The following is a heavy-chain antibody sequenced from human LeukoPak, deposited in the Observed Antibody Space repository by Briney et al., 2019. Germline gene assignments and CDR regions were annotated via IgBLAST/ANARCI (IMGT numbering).Heavy chain of an antibody. CDR1: GGTFSSYA. V-gene: IGHV1-69*05. CDR3: ALSSGWIFDD. D-gene: IGHD6-19*01. Sequence: VASVKVSCKASGGTFSSYAISWVRQAPGQGLEGMGGIIPIFGTANYAQKFQGRVTITTDESTSTAYMELSSLRSEDTAVYYCALSSGWIFDDWGQGTLVTVSS. CDR2: IIPIFGTA. J-gene: IGHJ4*02.